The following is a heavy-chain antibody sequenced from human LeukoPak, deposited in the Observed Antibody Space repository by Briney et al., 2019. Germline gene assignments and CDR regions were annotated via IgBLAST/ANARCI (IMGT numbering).Heavy chain of an antibody. J-gene: IGHJ4*02. D-gene: IGHD3-10*02. Sequence: GGSLRLSCAASGFTFSSFAMSWVRQAPGKGLEWVSAISGSGGSTYYADSVKGRFTISRDNSKNTLYLQMNSLRAEDTAVYYCAKGVHYGRGYFDYWGQGTLVTVSS. V-gene: IGHV3-23*01. CDR1: GFTFSSFA. CDR2: ISGSGGST. CDR3: AKGVHYGRGYFDY.